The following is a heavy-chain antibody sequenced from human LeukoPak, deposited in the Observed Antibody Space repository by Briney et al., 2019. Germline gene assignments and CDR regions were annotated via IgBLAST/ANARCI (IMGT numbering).Heavy chain of an antibody. CDR1: GFTFSSYS. V-gene: IGHV3-48*01. J-gene: IGHJ4*02. CDR3: AREPYCSGGSCYSG. CDR2: ISSSSSTI. Sequence: GGSLRLSCAASGFTFSSYSMNWVRQAPGKGLEWVSYISSSSSTIYYADSVKGRFTISRDNAKNSLYLQMSSLRAEDTAVYYCAREPYCSGGSCYSGWGQGALVTVSS. D-gene: IGHD2-15*01.